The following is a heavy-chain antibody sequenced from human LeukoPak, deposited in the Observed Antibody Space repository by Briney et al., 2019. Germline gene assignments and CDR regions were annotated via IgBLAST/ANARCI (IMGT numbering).Heavy chain of an antibody. CDR1: GGSISSSSYY. D-gene: IGHD3-9*01. Sequence: SETLSLTCTVSGGSISSSSYYWGWIRQPPGKGLEWIGYIYYSGSTYYNPSLKSRVTISVDTSKNQFSLKLSSVTAAETAVYYCASHYYDILTGYTPRFDYWGQGTLVTVSS. V-gene: IGHV4-31*03. J-gene: IGHJ4*02. CDR3: ASHYYDILTGYTPRFDY. CDR2: IYYSGST.